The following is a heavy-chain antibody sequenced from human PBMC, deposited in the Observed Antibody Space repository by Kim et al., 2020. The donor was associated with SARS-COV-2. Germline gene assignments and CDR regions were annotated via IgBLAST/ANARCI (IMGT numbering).Heavy chain of an antibody. J-gene: IGHJ5*02. D-gene: IGHD6-19*01. CDR1: GGSFSGYY. Sequence: SETLSLTCAVYGGSFSGYYWSWIRQPPGKGLEWIGEITHSGSTTYNPSLKSRVTISVDTSKNQFSLKQSSVTAADTAVYYCASDGVAVAGTWGEPGRGFDPLGQGTLVTVSS. V-gene: IGHV4-34*01. CDR3: ASDGVAVAGTWGEPGRGFDP. CDR2: ITHSGST.